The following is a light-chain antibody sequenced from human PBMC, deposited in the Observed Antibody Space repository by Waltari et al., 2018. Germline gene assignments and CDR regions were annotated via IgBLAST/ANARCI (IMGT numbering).Light chain of an antibody. CDR1: QDISNH. V-gene: IGKV1-33*01. CDR3: QQYDDLPTWT. J-gene: IGKJ1*01. Sequence: DIQMTQSPSSLSASIGDRVTITCQASQDISNHLNWYQQKPGKAPKLLIYDASNLEIGVPSRISGSGSGTDFTFTINGRQPEDVGTYYCQQYDDLPTWTFGQGTKLEIK. CDR2: DAS.